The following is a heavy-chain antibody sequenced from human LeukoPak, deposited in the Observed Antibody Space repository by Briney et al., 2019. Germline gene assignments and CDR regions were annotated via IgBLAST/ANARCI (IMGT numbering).Heavy chain of an antibody. V-gene: IGHV1-2*02. D-gene: IGHD3-22*01. CDR1: GYTFTGYY. Sequence: PVASVKVSCKASGYTFTGYYMHWVRQAPGQGLEWMGWINPNSGGTNYAQKFQGRVTMTRDTSISTAYMELSRLRSDDTAVYYCARDSSGYWDNWFDPWGQGTLVTVSS. CDR2: INPNSGGT. J-gene: IGHJ5*02. CDR3: ARDSSGYWDNWFDP.